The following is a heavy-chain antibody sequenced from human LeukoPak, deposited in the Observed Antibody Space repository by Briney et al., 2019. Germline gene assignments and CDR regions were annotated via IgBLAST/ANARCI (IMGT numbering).Heavy chain of an antibody. D-gene: IGHD6-19*01. V-gene: IGHV3-73*01. CDR1: GFTFSGSA. J-gene: IGHJ6*04. CDR3: ARASTPSIAVAPPSGMDV. Sequence: GGSLRLSCAASGFTFSGSAMHWVRQASGKGLEWVGRIRSKANSYATAYAASVKGRFTISRDDSKNTACLQMNSLKTEDTAVYYCARASTPSIAVAPPSGMDVWGKGTTVTVSS. CDR2: IRSKANSYAT.